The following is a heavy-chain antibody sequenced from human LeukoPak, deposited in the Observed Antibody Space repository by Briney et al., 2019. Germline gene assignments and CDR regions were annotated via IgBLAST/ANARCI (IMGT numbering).Heavy chain of an antibody. CDR3: ARSCAGSTSCFGYYYYGMDV. CDR2: INTNTGNP. V-gene: IGHV7-4-1*02. J-gene: IGHJ6*02. D-gene: IGHD2-2*01. Sequence: ASVKVSCKASGYTFTSYAMNWVRQAPGRGLEWMGWINTNTGNPTYAQGFTGRFVFSLDTSVSTAYLQISSLKAEDTAVYYCARSCAGSTSCFGYYYYGMDVWGQGTTVTVSS. CDR1: GYTFTSYA.